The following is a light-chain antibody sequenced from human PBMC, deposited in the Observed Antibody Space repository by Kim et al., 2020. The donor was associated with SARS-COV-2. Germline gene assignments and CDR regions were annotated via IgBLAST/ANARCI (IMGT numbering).Light chain of an antibody. CDR1: SSDVGGYNL. CDR3: CSYAGRSTYV. Sequence: GQSITISCTGASSDVGGYNLVAWYQQLPGKVPKLIIFEVSKRPSGVSHRFSGSKSGNTASLTISGLQTEDEADYYCCSYAGRSTYVFGSGTKVTVL. CDR2: EVS. V-gene: IGLV2-23*02. J-gene: IGLJ1*01.